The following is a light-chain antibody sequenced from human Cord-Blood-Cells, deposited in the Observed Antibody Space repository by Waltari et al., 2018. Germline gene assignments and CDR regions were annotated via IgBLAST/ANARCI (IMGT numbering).Light chain of an antibody. V-gene: IGLV2-14*01. J-gene: IGLJ2*01. CDR3: SSYTSSSTLVV. CDR2: DVS. Sequence: QSALTQPASVSGSPGQSITISCTGTSSDVGGYNYDSWYQQHPGKAPKLMIYDVSNRPSGVSKRFSGSKSGNTASLTISGLQAEDEADYYCSSYTSSSTLVVFGGGTKLTVL. CDR1: SSDVGGYNY.